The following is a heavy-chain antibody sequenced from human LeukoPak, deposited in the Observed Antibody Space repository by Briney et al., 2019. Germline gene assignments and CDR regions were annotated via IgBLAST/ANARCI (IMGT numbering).Heavy chain of an antibody. V-gene: IGHV4-39*07. J-gene: IGHJ4*02. CDR3: ARTLNGLNDWFGELSHHAFDY. CDR2: IYYSGST. CDR1: GGSISSSSYY. Sequence: PSETLSLTCTVSGGSISSSSYYWGWIRQPPGKGLEWIGSIYYSGSTYYNPSLKSRVTISVDTSKNQFSLKLSSVTAADTAVYYCARTLNGLNDWFGELSHHAFDYWGQGTLVTVSS. D-gene: IGHD3-10*01.